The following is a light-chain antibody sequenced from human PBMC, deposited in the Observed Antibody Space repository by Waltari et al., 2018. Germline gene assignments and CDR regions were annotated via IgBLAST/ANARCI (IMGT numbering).Light chain of an antibody. CDR2: RNN. CDR1: SSNIGSNY. J-gene: IGLJ1*01. Sequence: QSVLTQPPSASGTPGQRVTISCSGSSSNIGSNYVYWYQQLPGTAPKLLIYRNNQRPSGCPDRFSGSKSGTSASLAISGRRSEDEADYYCAAWDDSLSGYVFGTGTKVTVL. V-gene: IGLV1-47*01. CDR3: AAWDDSLSGYV.